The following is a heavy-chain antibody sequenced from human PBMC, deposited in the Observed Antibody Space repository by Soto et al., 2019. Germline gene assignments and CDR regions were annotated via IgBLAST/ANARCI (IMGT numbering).Heavy chain of an antibody. CDR1: GYTFTGYY. V-gene: IGHV1-2*04. J-gene: IGHJ3*02. D-gene: IGHD3-3*01. Sequence: ASVKVSCKASGYTFTGYYMHWVRQAPGQGLEWMGWINPNSGGTNYAQKFQGWVTMTRDTSISTAYMELSRLRSDDTAVYYCARAPVYDFWSGHYHTPGTFDIWGQGTMVTVSS. CDR3: ARAPVYDFWSGHYHTPGTFDI. CDR2: INPNSGGT.